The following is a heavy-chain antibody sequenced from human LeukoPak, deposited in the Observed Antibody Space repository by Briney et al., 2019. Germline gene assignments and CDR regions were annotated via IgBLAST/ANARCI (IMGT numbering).Heavy chain of an antibody. CDR2: ISAYNGNT. D-gene: IGHD3-22*01. V-gene: IGHV1-18*01. CDR1: GYTLTELS. Sequence: ASVKVSCKVSGYTLTELSMHWVRQAPGKGLEWMGWISAYNGNTNYAQKLQGRVTMTTDTSTSTAYMELRSLRSDDTAVYYCARDKPSYYYDSSDAFDIWGQGTMVTVSS. CDR3: ARDKPSYYYDSSDAFDI. J-gene: IGHJ3*02.